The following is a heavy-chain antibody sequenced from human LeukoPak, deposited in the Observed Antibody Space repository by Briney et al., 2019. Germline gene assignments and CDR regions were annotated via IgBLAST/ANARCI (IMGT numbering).Heavy chain of an antibody. V-gene: IGHV4-34*01. Sequence: SETLSLTCAVYGGSFSGYYWSWISQPPGNGLEWIGEINHSGSTNYNPSLKSRVTISVDTSKNQFSLKLSSVTAADTAVYYCAGGEQIWLHPDGPFYYFDYWGQGTLVTVSS. J-gene: IGHJ4*02. D-gene: IGHD5-24*01. CDR2: INHSGST. CDR1: GGSFSGYY. CDR3: AGGEQIWLHPDGPFYYFDY.